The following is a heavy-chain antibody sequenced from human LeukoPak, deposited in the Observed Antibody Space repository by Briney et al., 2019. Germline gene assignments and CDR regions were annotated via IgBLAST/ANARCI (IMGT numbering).Heavy chain of an antibody. Sequence: GGSLKLSCAASGFTVSSNYMSWVRQAPGKGLEWGSVIYSGGSTYYADSVKGRFTISRDNSKNTLYLQMNSLRAEDTAVYYCAREPVGGDYGGNFLYFDYWGQGTLVTVSS. V-gene: IGHV3-66*01. CDR2: IYSGGST. J-gene: IGHJ4*02. CDR3: AREPVGGDYGGNFLYFDY. CDR1: GFTVSSNY. D-gene: IGHD4-23*01.